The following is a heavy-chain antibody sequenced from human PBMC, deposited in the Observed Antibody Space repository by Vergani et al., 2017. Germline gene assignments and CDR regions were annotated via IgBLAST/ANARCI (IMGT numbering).Heavy chain of an antibody. CDR3: AEDFFAGSMGQEVYCWFDP. CDR2: MRGSGGST. J-gene: IGHJ5*02. CDR1: GFTFSSYA. D-gene: IGHD3-10*01. Sequence: EVQLLESGGGLVQPGGSLRLSCAASGFTFSSYAMSWVRQAPGKGLEWVSAMRGSGGSTYYADSVKGRFTNDRDNSKNTLYLQKNSLRAKYTAVYYCAEDFFAGSMGQEVYCWFDPWGRGTLVTVSS. V-gene: IGHV3-23*01.